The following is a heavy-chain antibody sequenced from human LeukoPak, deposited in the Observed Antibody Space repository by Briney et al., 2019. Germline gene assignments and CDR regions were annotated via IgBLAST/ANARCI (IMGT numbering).Heavy chain of an antibody. D-gene: IGHD1-26*01. CDR2: IYYSGST. CDR1: GGSISSSSYY. Sequence: SETLSLTCTVSGGSISSSSYYWGWIRQPPGRGLEWIGSIYYSGSTYYNPSLKSRVSISVDTSKHQFSLSLSSVTAADTAVYYCASSIVGAGGAFDIWGQGTMVTVSS. J-gene: IGHJ3*02. V-gene: IGHV4-39*01. CDR3: ASSIVGAGGAFDI.